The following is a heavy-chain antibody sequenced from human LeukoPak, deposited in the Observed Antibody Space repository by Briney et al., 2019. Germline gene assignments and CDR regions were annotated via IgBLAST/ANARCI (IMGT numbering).Heavy chain of an antibody. CDR3: ARDRWQLVLPYYYYYMDV. CDR2: IYYSGST. Sequence: SETLSLTCTVSGGSISSGGYYWSWIRQHPGKALEWIGYIYYSGSTYYNPSLKSRVTISVDTSKNQFSLKLSSVTAADTAVYYCARDRWQLVLPYYYYYMDVWGKGTTVTVSS. D-gene: IGHD6-13*01. V-gene: IGHV4-31*03. CDR1: GGSISSGGYY. J-gene: IGHJ6*03.